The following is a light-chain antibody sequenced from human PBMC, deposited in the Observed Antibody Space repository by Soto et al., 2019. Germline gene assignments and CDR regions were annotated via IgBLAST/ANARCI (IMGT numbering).Light chain of an antibody. CDR1: QGITNR. CDR2: EAS. V-gene: IGKV1D-12*01. Sequence: DIQMTQSPSSVSASVGDRVTITCRASQGITNRLAWYQQKPGKAPKLLIYEASSLQSGVPSRISGSGSGTDFTLTISSLQPEDFATYYCLQHHNFPLTFGQGTKVDIK. CDR3: LQHHNFPLT. J-gene: IGKJ1*01.